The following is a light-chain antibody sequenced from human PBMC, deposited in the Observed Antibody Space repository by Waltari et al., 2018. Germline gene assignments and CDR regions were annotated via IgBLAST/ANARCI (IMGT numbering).Light chain of an antibody. Sequence: EIVLTQSPVTLSVSPGERATLSCRASPTVIRNVAWYQQKPGQAPRLLIYGASTRATGIPPRFSGSGSGTEFTLTISSLQPEDFATYYCQQLNSYPRTFGQGTKVEIK. CDR1: PTVIRN. V-gene: IGKV3-15*01. CDR2: GAS. J-gene: IGKJ1*01. CDR3: QQLNSYPRT.